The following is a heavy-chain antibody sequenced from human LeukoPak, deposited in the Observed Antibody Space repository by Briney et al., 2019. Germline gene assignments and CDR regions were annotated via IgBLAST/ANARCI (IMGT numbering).Heavy chain of an antibody. CDR1: GFTFSSYA. D-gene: IGHD3-3*01. CDR2: ISGSGGST. J-gene: IGHJ4*02. V-gene: IGHV3-23*01. Sequence: GGSLRLSCAASGFTFSSYAMSWVRQAPGKGLEWVSAISGSGGSTYYADSVKGRFTISRDNSKNTLYLQMNSLRAEDTAVYYCAKHQTYFGVVRWYSDYWGQGTLVTVSS. CDR3: AKHQTYFGVVRWYSDY.